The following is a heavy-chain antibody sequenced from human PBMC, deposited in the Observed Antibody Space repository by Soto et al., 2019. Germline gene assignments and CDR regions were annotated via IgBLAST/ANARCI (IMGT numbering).Heavy chain of an antibody. Sequence: QVQLQQWGAGLLKPSETLSLTCAVYGGSFSGYYWSWIRQPPGKGLEWIGEINHSGSTNYNPSLKSRVTISVDTSKNQFSLKLSSVTAADTAVYYCVRGQFTMVRGVITDAFDIWGQGTMVTVSS. V-gene: IGHV4-34*01. J-gene: IGHJ3*02. CDR3: VRGQFTMVRGVITDAFDI. CDR1: GGSFSGYY. CDR2: INHSGST. D-gene: IGHD3-10*01.